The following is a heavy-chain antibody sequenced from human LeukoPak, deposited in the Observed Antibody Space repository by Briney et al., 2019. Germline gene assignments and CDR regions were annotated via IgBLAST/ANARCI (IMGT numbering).Heavy chain of an antibody. Sequence: GGSLRLSCAASEFTFDDYAMSWVRQAPGKGLEWVSVIYSGGSTYYADSVKGRFTISRDNSKNTLYLQMNSLRAEDTAVYYCARDTDIVDFSDWGQGTLVTVSS. V-gene: IGHV3-53*01. CDR3: ARDTDIVDFSD. CDR2: IYSGGST. J-gene: IGHJ4*02. CDR1: EFTFDDYA. D-gene: IGHD5-12*01.